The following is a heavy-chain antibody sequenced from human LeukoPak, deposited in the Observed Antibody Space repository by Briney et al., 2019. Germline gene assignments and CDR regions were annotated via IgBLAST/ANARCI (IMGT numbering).Heavy chain of an antibody. Sequence: PSETLSLTCAVSGGSITSYYWNWIRQPPGKGLEWIGYIHHTGKNWYNPPLQSRVTLSVDTSKSEFSLRLNTVTAADTAVYYCAKWHEKLLAFDSWGQGTLVTVSS. D-gene: IGHD1-7*01. V-gene: IGHV4-59*01. CDR3: AKWHEKLLAFDS. CDR1: GGSITSYY. CDR2: IHHTGKN. J-gene: IGHJ4*02.